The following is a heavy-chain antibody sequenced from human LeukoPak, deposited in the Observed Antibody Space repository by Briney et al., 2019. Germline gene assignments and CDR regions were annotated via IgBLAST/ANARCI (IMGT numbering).Heavy chain of an antibody. V-gene: IGHV3-33*01. CDR3: ARVGRYCSGGSCQKYYYYYGMDV. CDR1: GFNFNSFG. J-gene: IGHJ6*02. Sequence: GGSLRLSCAASGFNFNSFGMHWVRQAPGKGLEWVAVIWYDGTNENYVDSVKGRFTISRDNSKNMLYLQMNSLRAEDTAVYYCARVGRYCSGGSCQKYYYYYGMDVWGQGTTVTVSS. D-gene: IGHD2-15*01. CDR2: IWYDGTNE.